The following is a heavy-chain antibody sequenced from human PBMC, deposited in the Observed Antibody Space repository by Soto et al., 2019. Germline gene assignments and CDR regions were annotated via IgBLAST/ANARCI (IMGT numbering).Heavy chain of an antibody. V-gene: IGHV1-8*01. J-gene: IGHJ4*02. CDR1: GYTFGNYE. CDR3: ARQQALDD. CDR2: MNAHSGDT. Sequence: QVQLVQSGAEVEKPGASVKVSCKASGYTFGNYEINWVRQTTGQGLEWLGWMNAHSGDTFYVQNFQGRVTMTRNTSITTAYLELNSLRSEDTAVYYCARQQALDDWGQGTLVTVSS.